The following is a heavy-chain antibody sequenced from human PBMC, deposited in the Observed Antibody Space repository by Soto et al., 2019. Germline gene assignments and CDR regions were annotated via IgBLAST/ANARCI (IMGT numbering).Heavy chain of an antibody. Sequence: GGSLRLSCAASGFTFSDYYMSWIRQAPGKGLEWVSYISSSGSTIYYADSVKGRFTISRDNAKNSLYLQMNSLRAEDTAVYYCARDPQYYDILTGYPAHAFDIWGQGTMVTVSS. CDR2: ISSSGSTI. CDR1: GFTFSDYY. V-gene: IGHV3-11*01. CDR3: ARDPQYYDILTGYPAHAFDI. D-gene: IGHD3-9*01. J-gene: IGHJ3*02.